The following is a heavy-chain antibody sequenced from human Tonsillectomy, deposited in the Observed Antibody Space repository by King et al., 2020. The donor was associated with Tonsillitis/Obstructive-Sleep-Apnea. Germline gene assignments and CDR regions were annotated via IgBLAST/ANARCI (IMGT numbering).Heavy chain of an antibody. CDR1: GYSFTGYY. CDR2: INPNGGGT. Sequence: QLVQSGAEVKKPGASIKVSCKASGYSFTGYYIHWVRQAPGQGPEWMGWINPNGGGTNYAQKFQGRVVMIRDTFISTVYMELSRLRSDDTAVYYCARAYYYGSGSYPFDYWGQGTLVTVSS. D-gene: IGHD3-10*01. J-gene: IGHJ4*02. CDR3: ARAYYYGSGSYPFDY. V-gene: IGHV1-2*02.